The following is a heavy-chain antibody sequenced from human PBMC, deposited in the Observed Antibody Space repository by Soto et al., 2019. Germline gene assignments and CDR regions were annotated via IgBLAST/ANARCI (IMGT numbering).Heavy chain of an antibody. CDR3: ARVRDSSGCSPFDY. Sequence: ASVKVSCKASGYTFTGYYMHWVRQAPGQGLEWMGWINPNSGGTNYAQKFQGRVTMTRDTSISTAYMELSRLRSDDTDVYYCARVRDSSGCSPFDYWGQGTLVTDSP. CDR1: GYTFTGYY. V-gene: IGHV1-2*02. CDR2: INPNSGGT. D-gene: IGHD6-19*01. J-gene: IGHJ4*02.